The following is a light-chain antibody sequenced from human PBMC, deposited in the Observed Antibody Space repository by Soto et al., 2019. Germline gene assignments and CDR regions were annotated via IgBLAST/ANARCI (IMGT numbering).Light chain of an antibody. J-gene: IGLJ1*01. CDR3: SSYTSSSTYV. CDR1: SSNIGAGYA. Sequence: QSVLTQPPSVSGAPGQRVTISCPGSSSNIGAGYAVPWYQQLPGTAPKLIIYDISNRPSGVSNRFSGSKSGNTASLTISGLQAEDEADYYCSSYTSSSTYVFGTGTKVTVL. V-gene: IGLV1-40*01. CDR2: DIS.